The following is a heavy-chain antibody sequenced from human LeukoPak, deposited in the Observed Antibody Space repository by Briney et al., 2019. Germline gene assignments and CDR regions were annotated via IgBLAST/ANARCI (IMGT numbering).Heavy chain of an antibody. CDR3: ARGGFYYDSSASLYYFDY. V-gene: IGHV4-59*01. D-gene: IGHD3-22*01. CDR2: VYYSGST. CDR1: GGFISRYY. Sequence: PSETLSLTCTVSGGFISRYYWSWIRQPPGKGLEWIGYVYYSGSTNYNPSLKSRVTISVDTSKNQFSLKLSSVTAADTAVYYCARGGFYYDSSASLYYFDYWGQGTLVTVSS. J-gene: IGHJ4*02.